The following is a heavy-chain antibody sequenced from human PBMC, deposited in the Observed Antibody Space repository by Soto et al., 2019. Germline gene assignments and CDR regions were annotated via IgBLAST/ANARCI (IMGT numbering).Heavy chain of an antibody. CDR1: GGSFSGYY. J-gene: IGHJ4*02. CDR2: IKHSGST. D-gene: IGHD2-8*02. CDR3: ARDKITGLFDY. Sequence: SETLSLTCAVYGGSFSGYYWTWIRQPPGTGLEWIGEIKHSGSTNYNPSLKSRVTISVDTSKNQFSLKLTSVTAADTAVYYCARDKITGLFDYWGQGTLVTVSS. V-gene: IGHV4-34*01.